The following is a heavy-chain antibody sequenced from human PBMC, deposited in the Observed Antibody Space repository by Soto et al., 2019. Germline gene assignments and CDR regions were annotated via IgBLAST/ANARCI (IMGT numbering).Heavy chain of an antibody. Sequence: GGSLRLSWSDSGFNFSNFARQWVRQAPGKGLEYVSHISSDGGTTYYTDSVRARFTISRDDSKNTLYLQMRSVRPDDTAVYYCVKDSRAGIGGVISASGQGILVTVSS. V-gene: IGHV3-64D*06. J-gene: IGHJ5*02. CDR3: VKDSRAGIGGVISA. CDR2: ISSDGGTT. D-gene: IGHD3-16*02. CDR1: GFNFSNFA.